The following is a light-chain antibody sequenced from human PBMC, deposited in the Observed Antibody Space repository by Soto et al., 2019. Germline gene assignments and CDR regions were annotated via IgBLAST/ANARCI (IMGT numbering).Light chain of an antibody. CDR1: QSVSSD. CDR2: AAS. J-gene: IGKJ1*01. V-gene: IGKV3-15*01. Sequence: EIVMTQSPATLSVSPGERATLSCRASQSVSSDLAWYQQKPGQTPSLLIYAASPRATGIPARFSGSGTGTEFTLTSISLQNDDCGVYYCQQYRNWPRTLGEGTKVDI. CDR3: QQYRNWPRT.